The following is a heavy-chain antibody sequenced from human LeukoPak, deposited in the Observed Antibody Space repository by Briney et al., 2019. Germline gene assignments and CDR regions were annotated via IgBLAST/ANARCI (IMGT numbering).Heavy chain of an antibody. CDR2: IYYSGST. J-gene: IGHJ5*02. CDR1: GGSISSYY. D-gene: IGHD3-10*01. CDR3: ARDQNYGSGRSDAWFDP. V-gene: IGHV4-59*01. Sequence: TSETLSLTCTVSGGSISSYYWSWIRQPPGKGLEWIGYIYYSGSTNYNPSLKSRVTISVDTSKNQFSLKLSSVTAADTAVYYCARDQNYGSGRSDAWFDPWGQGTLVTVSS.